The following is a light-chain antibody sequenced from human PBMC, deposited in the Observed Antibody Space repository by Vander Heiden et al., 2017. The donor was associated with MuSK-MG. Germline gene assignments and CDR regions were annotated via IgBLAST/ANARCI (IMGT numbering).Light chain of an antibody. CDR1: RSDVGGYNY. J-gene: IGLJ1*01. V-gene: IGLV2-11*01. Sequence: QSALTQPRPVSGSPGQSVTISCTGTRSDVGGYNYVSWYQQHPGKAPKLMIYDVNKRPSGVPDRFSGSKSGNTASLTISGLQAEDEADYYCCSYAGSYTSYVLGSGTKVTVL. CDR2: DVN. CDR3: CSYAGSYTSYV.